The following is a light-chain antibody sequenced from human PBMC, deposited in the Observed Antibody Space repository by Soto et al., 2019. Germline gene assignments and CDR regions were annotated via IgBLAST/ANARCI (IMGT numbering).Light chain of an antibody. J-gene: IGKJ4*01. CDR3: LQKYNYPLT. Sequence: ATQMTQSQSSLSASVGERLTITCRASQVMKNDLSCYEQRPGRXPKXXIYVASNLQSEVPSRFRVIVSGTDLTLTIRCLKPEDGETDDGLQKYNYPLTFSGGTKVDIK. CDR1: QVMKND. V-gene: IGKV1-6*01. CDR2: VAS.